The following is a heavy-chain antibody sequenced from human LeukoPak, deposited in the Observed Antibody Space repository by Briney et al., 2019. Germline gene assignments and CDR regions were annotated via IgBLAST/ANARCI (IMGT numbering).Heavy chain of an antibody. CDR1: GGSISNYY. D-gene: IGHD6-13*01. CDR2: INYSGST. V-gene: IGHV4-59*08. J-gene: IGHJ4*02. Sequence: SETLSLTCTVSGGSISNYYWSWIRQPPGKGLEWIGYINYSGSTNYNPSLKSRVTISVDTSKNQFSLKLSSVTAADTAVYYCARGTAAAHSVDYWGQGTLVTVSS. CDR3: ARGTAAAHSVDY.